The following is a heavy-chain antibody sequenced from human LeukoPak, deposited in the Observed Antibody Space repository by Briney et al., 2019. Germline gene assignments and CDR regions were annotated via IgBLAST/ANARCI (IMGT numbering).Heavy chain of an antibody. V-gene: IGHV5-51*01. CDR3: ARIRSRGKGYGSGSYYPPKFDY. CDR2: IYPGDSDT. D-gene: IGHD3-10*01. J-gene: IGHJ4*02. CDR1: GYSFTSYW. Sequence: GESLKISCKGSGYSFTSYWIGWVRQMPGKGLEWMGIIYPGDSDTRYSPSFQGQVTISADKSISTAYLRWSSLKASDTAMYYCARIRSRGKGYGSGSYYPPKFDYWGQGTLVTVSS.